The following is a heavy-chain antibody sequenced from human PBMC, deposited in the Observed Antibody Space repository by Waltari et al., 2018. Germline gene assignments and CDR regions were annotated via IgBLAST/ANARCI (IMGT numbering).Heavy chain of an antibody. Sequence: EVLLVESGGGLVQTGGSLRLSCEAPGFTFSNYCLNWVRQAPGKGLEWVANINQDGSEEYYVDSVKGRFTISRDNAKNSLYLEMKTLRAEDTAIYYCARTGARWLQFAAFDIWGQGTMVTVSS. CDR1: GFTFSNYC. V-gene: IGHV3-7*01. J-gene: IGHJ3*02. CDR3: ARTGARWLQFAAFDI. D-gene: IGHD5-12*01. CDR2: INQDGSEE.